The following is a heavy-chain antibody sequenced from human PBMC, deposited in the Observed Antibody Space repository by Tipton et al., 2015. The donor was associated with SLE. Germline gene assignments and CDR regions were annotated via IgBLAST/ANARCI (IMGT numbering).Heavy chain of an antibody. CDR2: TYYSGNT. V-gene: IGHV4-31*03. J-gene: IGHJ3*02. D-gene: IGHD2-15*01. Sequence: TLSLTCTVSGGSISSGGYYWSWIRQHPGKGLEWIGYTYYSGNTYYNPSLKSRVTISVDTSENQFSLKLSSVTAADTAVYYCARGNDIVVARDAFDIWGQGTMVTVSS. CDR1: GGSISSGGYY. CDR3: ARGNDIVVARDAFDI.